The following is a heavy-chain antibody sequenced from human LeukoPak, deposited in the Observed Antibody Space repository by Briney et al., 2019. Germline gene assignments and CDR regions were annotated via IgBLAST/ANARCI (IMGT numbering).Heavy chain of an antibody. CDR3: ARGQYYYDSSGYYNAFDY. D-gene: IGHD3-22*01. Sequence: PSETLSLTCAVYGGSFSGYYWSWIRQPPGKGLEWIGEINHSGSTNYNPSLKSRVTISVDTSKNQFSLKLSSVTAADTAVYYCARGQYYYDSSGYYNAFDYWGQGTLVTVSS. J-gene: IGHJ4*02. CDR1: GGSFSGYY. V-gene: IGHV4-34*01. CDR2: INHSGST.